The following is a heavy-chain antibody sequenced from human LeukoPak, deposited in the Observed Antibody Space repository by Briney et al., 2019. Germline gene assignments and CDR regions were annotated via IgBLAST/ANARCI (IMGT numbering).Heavy chain of an antibody. V-gene: IGHV5-10-1*01. CDR1: EYSFTSYW. D-gene: IGHD1-26*01. CDR2: IDPGDSNI. CDR3: ARLMGATYNDDI. J-gene: IGHJ4*02. Sequence: GESLMISCEGAEYSFTSYWIRWVRQMAGKGLELMGMIDPGDSNIKDRPSFQSHVTISANNSISTAYLQWTSLKASDTAMYYCARLMGATYNDDIWGQGTLVIVSS.